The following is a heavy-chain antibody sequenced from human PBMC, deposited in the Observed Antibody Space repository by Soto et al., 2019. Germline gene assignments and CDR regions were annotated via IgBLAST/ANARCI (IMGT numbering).Heavy chain of an antibody. D-gene: IGHD3-3*01. J-gene: IGHJ6*02. CDR2: IYSGGST. V-gene: IGHV3-53*01. Sequence: GGSLRLSCAASGFTVSSNYMSWVRQAPGKGLEWVSVIYSGGSTYYADSVKGRFTISRDNSKNTLYLQMNSLRAEDTAVYYCARGRDYDSWSGGLGGGYGMDVWGQGTAVTVSS. CDR1: GFTVSSNY. CDR3: ARGRDYDSWSGGLGGGYGMDV.